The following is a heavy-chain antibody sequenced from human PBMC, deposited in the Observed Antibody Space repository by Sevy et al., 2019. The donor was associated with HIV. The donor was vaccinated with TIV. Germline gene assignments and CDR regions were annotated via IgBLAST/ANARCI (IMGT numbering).Heavy chain of an antibody. Sequence: GGSLRLSCAASGFTFSSYALHWFRQAPGKGLEWVAVISHDEILKEYADSVKGRFTISRDSSKNTIYLEMNSLRPEDTAVYYCARDLRHLLPWELSRGSDYWGQGTLVTVSS. V-gene: IGHV3-30*04. J-gene: IGHJ4*02. CDR1: GFTFSSYA. D-gene: IGHD3-16*01. CDR2: ISHDEILK. CDR3: ARDLRHLLPWELSRGSDY.